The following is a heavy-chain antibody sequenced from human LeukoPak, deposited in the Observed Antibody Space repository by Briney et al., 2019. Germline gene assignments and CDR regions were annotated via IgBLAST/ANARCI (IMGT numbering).Heavy chain of an antibody. CDR1: GYTFTSYG. CDR2: ISAYNGNT. V-gene: IGHV1-18*04. CDR3: ARTWTYSHGYPGRVEGYYFDY. D-gene: IGHD5-18*01. J-gene: IGHJ4*02. Sequence: ASVKVSCKASGYTFTSYGISWVRQAPGQGLEWLGWISAYNGNTNYAQKLQGRVTMTTDTSTSTAYMELRSLRSDDTAVYYCARTWTYSHGYPGRVEGYYFDYWGQGTLVTASS.